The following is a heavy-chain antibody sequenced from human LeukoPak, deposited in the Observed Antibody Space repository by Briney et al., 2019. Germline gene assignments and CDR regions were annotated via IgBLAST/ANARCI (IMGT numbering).Heavy chain of an antibody. D-gene: IGHD3-3*01. Sequence: PSETLSLTCTVSGGSISSYYWSWIRQPPGKGLEWIGYIYYSGSTNYNPSLKSRVTISVDTSKNQFSLKLSSVTAADTAVYYCARGGVPSYDFWSAASWFDPWGQGNLVTVSS. J-gene: IGHJ5*02. CDR3: ARGGVPSYDFWSAASWFDP. V-gene: IGHV4-59*01. CDR1: GGSISSYY. CDR2: IYYSGST.